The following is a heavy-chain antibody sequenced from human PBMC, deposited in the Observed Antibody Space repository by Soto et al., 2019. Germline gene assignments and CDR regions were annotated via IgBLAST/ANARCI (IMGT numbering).Heavy chain of an antibody. V-gene: IGHV5-51*01. CDR1: GYNYDAYW. CDR3: ARSYYDSSGYYYDMDY. D-gene: IGHD3-22*01. J-gene: IGHJ4*02. Sequence: PXDSLTISCKCAGYNYDAYWSALVRQMPGKGLEWMGIIFPRDSDTRYRPSFQGQVTISADRSTTTAYLQWYSLKASDTAMYYCARSYYDSSGYYYDMDYWGQGTLVTVSS. CDR2: IFPRDSDT.